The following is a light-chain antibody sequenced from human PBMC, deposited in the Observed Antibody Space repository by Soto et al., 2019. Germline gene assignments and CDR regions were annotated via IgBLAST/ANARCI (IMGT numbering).Light chain of an antibody. V-gene: IGKV3-20*01. Sequence: EIVLTQSPGTLSLSPGERATLSCRASRSVTSSYLAWYQQKPGQAPRLLIYGASSRATGTPDRFSGSGSGTDFTLTISRLEPEDFAVYYCQQCGSSPTFGQGTTVEIK. CDR1: RSVTSSY. CDR3: QQCGSSPT. CDR2: GAS. J-gene: IGKJ1*01.